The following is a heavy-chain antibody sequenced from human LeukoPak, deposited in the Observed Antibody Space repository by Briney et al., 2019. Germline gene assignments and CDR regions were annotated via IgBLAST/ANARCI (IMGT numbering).Heavy chain of an antibody. Sequence: SVKVSCKASGGTFSSYAISWVRQAPGQGLEWMGGIIPIFGTANYAQKFQGRVTITADKSTSTAYMELSSLRSEDTAVYYCARATVAEDAFDIWGQGTMVTVSS. V-gene: IGHV1-69*06. CDR3: ARATVAEDAFDI. CDR1: GGTFSSYA. J-gene: IGHJ3*02. D-gene: IGHD6-19*01. CDR2: IIPIFGTA.